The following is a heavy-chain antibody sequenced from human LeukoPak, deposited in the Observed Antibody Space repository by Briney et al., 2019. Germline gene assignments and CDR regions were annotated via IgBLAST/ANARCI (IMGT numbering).Heavy chain of an antibody. CDR1: GGSISSSSYY. J-gene: IGHJ4*02. Sequence: SETLSLTCTVSGGSISSSSYYWGWIRQPPGKGLEWIGSIYYSGSTYYNPSLKSRVTISVDTSKNQFSLKLSSVTAADTAVYYCASPHSYGIFFDYWGQGTLVTVSS. D-gene: IGHD5-18*01. CDR3: ASPHSYGIFFDY. V-gene: IGHV4-39*01. CDR2: IYYSGST.